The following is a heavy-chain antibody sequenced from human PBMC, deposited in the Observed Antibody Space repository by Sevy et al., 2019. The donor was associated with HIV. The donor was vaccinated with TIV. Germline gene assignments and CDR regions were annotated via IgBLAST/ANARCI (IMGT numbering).Heavy chain of an antibody. J-gene: IGHJ3*01. CDR2: IKTGGSDK. D-gene: IGHD3-9*01. V-gene: IGHV3-7*01. CDR1: GFTSSGYW. Sequence: GGSLRLSCAASGFTSSGYWMNWVRQAPGKGLEWVAKIKTGGSDKYYVDSVKGRFSISRDNAESSLYLQMKSLRGEDTAVYYCARYFPEGHRVVGLDVWGQGTMVTVSS. CDR3: ARYFPEGHRVVGLDV.